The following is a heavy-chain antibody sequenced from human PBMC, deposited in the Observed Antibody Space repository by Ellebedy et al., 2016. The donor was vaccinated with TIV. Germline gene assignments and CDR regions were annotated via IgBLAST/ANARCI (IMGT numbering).Heavy chain of an antibody. J-gene: IGHJ2*01. Sequence: GESLKISCAGSGFTFSRYWMNWVRQAPGKGLEWVAKINKDGSGKDYEDSVKGRFTISRDNAKNLLYLQMNSLRADDTAIYYCARPYCTGDSCYSDYYFDLWGRGTLVTVSS. D-gene: IGHD2-15*01. CDR1: GFTFSRYW. CDR2: INKDGSGK. V-gene: IGHV3-7*01. CDR3: ARPYCTGDSCYSDYYFDL.